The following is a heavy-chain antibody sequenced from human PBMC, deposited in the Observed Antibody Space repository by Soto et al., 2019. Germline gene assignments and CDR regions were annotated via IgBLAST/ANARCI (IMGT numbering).Heavy chain of an antibody. CDR2: IWYDGSNK. Sequence: PGGSLRLSCAAAGFTFSSYGMHWVRPAPGKGLEWVAVIWYDGSNKYYADSVKGRFTISRDNSKNTLYLQMNSLRAEDTAVYYCARELHYDSSGYSLTYYFDYWGQGTLVTVSS. CDR3: ARELHYDSSGYSLTYYFDY. V-gene: IGHV3-33*01. J-gene: IGHJ4*02. D-gene: IGHD3-22*01. CDR1: GFTFSSYG.